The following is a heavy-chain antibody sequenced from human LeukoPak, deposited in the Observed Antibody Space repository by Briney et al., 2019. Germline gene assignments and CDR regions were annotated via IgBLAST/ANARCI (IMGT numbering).Heavy chain of an antibody. D-gene: IGHD5-12*01. J-gene: IGHJ4*02. V-gene: IGHV3-21*01. Sequence: PGGSLRLSCAASGFTFSSYSMNWVRQAPGKGLEWVSSISSSSSYIYYADSVKGRFTISRDNAKNSLYLQMNSLRAEDTAAYYCARKYSGYDWVDYWGQGTLVTVSS. CDR1: GFTFSSYS. CDR3: ARKYSGYDWVDY. CDR2: ISSSSSYI.